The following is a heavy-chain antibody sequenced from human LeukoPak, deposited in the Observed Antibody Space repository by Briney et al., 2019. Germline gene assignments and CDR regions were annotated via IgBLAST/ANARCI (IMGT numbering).Heavy chain of an antibody. D-gene: IGHD6-19*01. Sequence: GSLRLSCAASGFTFGSYWMSWVRQPPGKGLEWVGEIKHSGSTNYNPSLKSRVTISVDTSKNQFALRLSSVTAADTAVYYCARGSSSGWAVLYYFDYWGQGILVTVSS. J-gene: IGHJ4*02. V-gene: IGHV4-34*01. CDR1: GFTFGSYW. CDR3: ARGSSSGWAVLYYFDY. CDR2: IKHSGST.